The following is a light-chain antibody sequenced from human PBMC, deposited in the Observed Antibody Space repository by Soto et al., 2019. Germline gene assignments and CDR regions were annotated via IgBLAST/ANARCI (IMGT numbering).Light chain of an antibody. CDR1: SSNIGSNT. V-gene: IGLV1-44*01. Sequence: QSVLTQPPSASGTPGQRVTISCYGSSSNIGSNTVNWYQQLPGTAPKLLIYSSNQRPSGVPDRFSGSKSGTSASLAISGLQSEDEADYYCAAWDDSLNGVVFGGGTKVTVL. J-gene: IGLJ2*01. CDR3: AAWDDSLNGVV. CDR2: SSN.